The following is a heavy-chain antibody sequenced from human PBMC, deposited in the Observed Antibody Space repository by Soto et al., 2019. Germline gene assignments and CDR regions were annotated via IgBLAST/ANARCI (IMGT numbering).Heavy chain of an antibody. D-gene: IGHD3-10*01. Sequence: GGSLRLSCEAPGFPFRGIAIHWARQVPGKGLEWVAVISRDGSNKYYVDSVKGRFTISRDNSKDTVYLQMNSLRDEDSAMFYCARSRSGAVADSFDFWGQGTLVTVSS. J-gene: IGHJ4*02. V-gene: IGHV3-30*04. CDR1: GFPFRGIA. CDR3: ARSRSGAVADSFDF. CDR2: ISRDGSNK.